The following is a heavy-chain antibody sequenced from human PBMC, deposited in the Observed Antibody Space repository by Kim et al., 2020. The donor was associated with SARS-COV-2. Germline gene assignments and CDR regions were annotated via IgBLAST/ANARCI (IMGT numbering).Heavy chain of an antibody. CDR2: SSSTI. V-gene: IGHV3-48*02. Sequence: SSSTIDYADSVKGRFTISRDNAKNSLYLQMNSLRDEDTAVYYCARGTYYWGRGTLVTVSS. CDR3: ARGTYY. J-gene: IGHJ4*02.